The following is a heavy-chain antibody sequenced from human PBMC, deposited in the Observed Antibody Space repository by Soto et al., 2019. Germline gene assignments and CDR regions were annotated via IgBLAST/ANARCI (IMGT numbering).Heavy chain of an antibody. J-gene: IGHJ4*02. CDR2: INPNSGGT. D-gene: IGHD5-18*01. V-gene: IGHV1-2*04. CDR3: ARDPRGYSYGPGVAGFDY. Sequence: GASVKVSCKASGYTFTGYYMHWVRQAPGQGLEWMGWINPNSGGTNYAQKFQGWVTMTRDTSISTAYMELSRLRSDDTAVYYCARDPRGYSYGPGVAGFDYWGQGTLVTVSS. CDR1: GYTFTGYY.